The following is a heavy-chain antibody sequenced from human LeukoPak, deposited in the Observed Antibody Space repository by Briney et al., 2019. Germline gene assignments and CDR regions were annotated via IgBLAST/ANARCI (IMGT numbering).Heavy chain of an antibody. CDR2: IYYSGST. V-gene: IGHV4-39*07. CDR1: GVTIGNDYYY. D-gene: IGHD3-22*01. Sequence: PSETLSLTCTVSGVTIGNDYYYWGWIRQPPGKGLEWIGSIYYSGSTYYNPSLKSRVTISVDTSKNQFSLKVRSVTAADTAVYYCARDESVDYYDSSGTTLDWFDPWGRGTLVTVSS. CDR3: ARDESVDYYDSSGTTLDWFDP. J-gene: IGHJ5*02.